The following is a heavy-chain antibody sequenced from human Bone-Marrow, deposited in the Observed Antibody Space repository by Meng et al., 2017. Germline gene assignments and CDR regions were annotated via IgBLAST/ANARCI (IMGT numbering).Heavy chain of an antibody. CDR1: GFSLSTTDMR. Sequence: SGPTLVTPTQTLTLTCTFSGFSLSTTDMRVSWIRQPPGKALEWLARIDWDDDKFYTSSLETRLTISKGASKNQVVLTMTNMDPADTATYYCARGRYYYDRISFYYDYWGQGTLVTVSS. J-gene: IGHJ4*02. CDR2: IDWDDDK. CDR3: ARGRYYYDRISFYYDY. D-gene: IGHD3-22*01. V-gene: IGHV2-70*04.